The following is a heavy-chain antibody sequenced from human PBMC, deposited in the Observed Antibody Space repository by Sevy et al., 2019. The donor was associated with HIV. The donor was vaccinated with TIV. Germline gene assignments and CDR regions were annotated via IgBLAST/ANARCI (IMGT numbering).Heavy chain of an antibody. D-gene: IGHD6-13*01. J-gene: IGHJ4*02. Sequence: ASVKSSCKASGYTFTSYGISWVRQAPGQGLEWMGWISAYNGNTNYAQKLQGRVTMTTDTSTSTAYMELRSLRSDDTAVYYCARVPGSSSWRPIDYWGQGTLVTVSS. CDR2: ISAYNGNT. CDR1: GYTFTSYG. CDR3: ARVPGSSSWRPIDY. V-gene: IGHV1-18*01.